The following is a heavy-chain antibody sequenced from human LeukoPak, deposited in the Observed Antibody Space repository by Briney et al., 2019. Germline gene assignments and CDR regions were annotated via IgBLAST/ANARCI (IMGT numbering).Heavy chain of an antibody. CDR2: ISYDGSNK. J-gene: IGHJ4*02. V-gene: IGHV3-30-3*01. CDR1: GFTFSSYA. D-gene: IGHD6-19*01. CDR3: ARDPTEYIAVAGTDY. Sequence: GGSLRLSCAAAGFTFSSYAMHWVRQAPGKGLEWVAVISYDGSNKYYADSVKGRFTISRDNSKNTLYLQMNSLRAEDTAVYYCARDPTEYIAVAGTDYWGQGTLVTVSS.